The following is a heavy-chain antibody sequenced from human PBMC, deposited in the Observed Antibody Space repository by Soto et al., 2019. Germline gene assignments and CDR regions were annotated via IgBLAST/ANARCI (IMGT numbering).Heavy chain of an antibody. CDR3: ARGNCSGGSCYFQDPSRFDP. V-gene: IGHV4-59*08. Sequence: SETLSLTCTVPGGSISSYYWSWIRQPPGKGLEWIGYIYYSGSTNYNPSLKSRVTISVDTSKNQFSLKLSSVTAADTAVYYCARGNCSGGSCYFQDPSRFDPWGQGTLVTVSS. CDR1: GGSISSYY. J-gene: IGHJ5*02. D-gene: IGHD2-15*01. CDR2: IYYSGST.